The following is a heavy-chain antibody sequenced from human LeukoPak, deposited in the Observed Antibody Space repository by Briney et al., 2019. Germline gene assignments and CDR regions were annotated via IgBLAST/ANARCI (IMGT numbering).Heavy chain of an antibody. Sequence: PSETLSLTCAVYGGSFSGYYWSWIRQPPGKGLEWIGEINHSGSTNYNPSLKSRVTISVDTSKNQFSLKLSSVTAADTAVYYCARMRYFDWLPKYRYYYYYMDVWGKGTTVTVSS. CDR3: ARMRYFDWLPKYRYYYYYMDV. D-gene: IGHD3-9*01. CDR1: GGSFSGYY. CDR2: INHSGST. J-gene: IGHJ6*03. V-gene: IGHV4-34*01.